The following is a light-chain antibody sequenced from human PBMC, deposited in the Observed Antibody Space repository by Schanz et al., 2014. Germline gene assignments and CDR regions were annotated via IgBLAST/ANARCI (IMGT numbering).Light chain of an antibody. Sequence: IVLTQSPGTLSLSPGERATLSCRSSQSVSTIDLAWYQQKPGQAPRLLISGASSRATGIPDRFSGSGSGTDFTLTISRLEPEDFAVYYCQQRNNWPWTFGQGTKVELK. V-gene: IGKV3D-20*02. CDR2: GAS. CDR3: QQRNNWPWT. CDR1: QSVSTID. J-gene: IGKJ1*01.